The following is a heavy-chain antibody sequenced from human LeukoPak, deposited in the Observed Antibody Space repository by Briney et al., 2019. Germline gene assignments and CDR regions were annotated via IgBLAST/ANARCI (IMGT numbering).Heavy chain of an antibody. CDR2: ISGSGGST. V-gene: IGHV3-23*01. CDR1: GFTFSSYA. CDR3: AKGTDRAMLDDALDL. Sequence: GGSLRLSCAASGFTFSSYAMSWVRQAPGKGLEWVSAISGSGGSTYYADSVKGRFTISRDNAENSLYLQMNSLRAEDMALYYCAKGTDRAMLDDALDLWGQGTMVTVSS. D-gene: IGHD5-18*01. J-gene: IGHJ3*01.